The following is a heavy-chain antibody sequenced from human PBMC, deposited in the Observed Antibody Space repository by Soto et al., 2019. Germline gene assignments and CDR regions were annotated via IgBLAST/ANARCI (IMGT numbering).Heavy chain of an antibody. Sequence: PSETLSLTCTVSGGSISSGGYYWTWIRQHPGKGLEWIGYIYYSGSTYYNPSLKSRVTISVDTSKNQFSLKLSSVTAADTAVYYCAREDYSSSSSFYYGMDVWGQGTTVTVSS. CDR3: AREDYSSSSSFYYGMDV. J-gene: IGHJ6*02. V-gene: IGHV4-31*03. CDR1: GGSISSGGYY. D-gene: IGHD6-6*01. CDR2: IYYSGST.